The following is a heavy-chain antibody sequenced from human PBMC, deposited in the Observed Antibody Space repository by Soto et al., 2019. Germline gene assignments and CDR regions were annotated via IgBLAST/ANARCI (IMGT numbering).Heavy chain of an antibody. CDR2: INPNSGNT. V-gene: IGHV1-2*02. CDR3: ARDFGGYSNWFDP. CDR1: GYTFSDYY. Sequence: QVQVEQSGAEVKKPGASVKVSCKTSGYTFSDYYMHWVRQAPVQGLEWMGWINPNSGNTDYAQKFRGRVTMTRDTSITTAYMELTSLNSDDTAIYYCARDFGGYSNWFDPWGQGTLVTVSS. J-gene: IGHJ5*02. D-gene: IGHD3-16*01.